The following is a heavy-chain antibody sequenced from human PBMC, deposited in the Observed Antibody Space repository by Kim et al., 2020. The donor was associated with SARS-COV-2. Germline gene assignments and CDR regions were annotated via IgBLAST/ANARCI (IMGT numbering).Heavy chain of an antibody. CDR3: AKDRGIAVAGKLYYFDY. J-gene: IGHJ4*02. Sequence: GGSLRLSCAASGFTFSSYGMHWVRQAPGKGLEWVAVIWYDGSNKYYADSVKGRFTISRDNSKNTLYLQINSLRAEDTAVYYCAKDRGIAVAGKLYYFDYWGQGTLVTVSS. V-gene: IGHV3-33*06. CDR1: GFTFSSYG. D-gene: IGHD6-19*01. CDR2: IWYDGSNK.